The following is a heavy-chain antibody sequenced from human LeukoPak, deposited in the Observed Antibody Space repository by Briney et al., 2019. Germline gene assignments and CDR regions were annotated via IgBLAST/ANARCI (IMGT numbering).Heavy chain of an antibody. CDR2: IYYSAST. Sequence: SETLSLTCTVSGGSLTGYYWTWVRQPPGRGLEWIGNIYYSASTDYNPSLKSRVTISVDKSRNQFSLKLTSVTTADTAVYYCARGALGSSWSDLWGQGMLVTVSS. CDR1: GGSLTGYY. D-gene: IGHD6-13*01. V-gene: IGHV4-59*01. CDR3: ARGALGSSWSDL. J-gene: IGHJ5*02.